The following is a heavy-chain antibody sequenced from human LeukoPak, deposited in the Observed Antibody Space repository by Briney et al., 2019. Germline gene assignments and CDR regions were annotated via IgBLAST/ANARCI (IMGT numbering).Heavy chain of an antibody. V-gene: IGHV3-11*03. CDR2: ISSSSSYT. D-gene: IGHD3-22*01. Sequence: GGSLRLSCAASGFSFSGYYMSWIRQAPGKGLEWVSYISSSSSYTNYADSVKGRFTISRDDAKNTLYLQMNSLRAEDTAVYYCVLEYYDSSGYSLSSYYWGQGTLVTVSS. CDR3: VLEYYDSSGYSLSSYY. J-gene: IGHJ4*02. CDR1: GFSFSGYY.